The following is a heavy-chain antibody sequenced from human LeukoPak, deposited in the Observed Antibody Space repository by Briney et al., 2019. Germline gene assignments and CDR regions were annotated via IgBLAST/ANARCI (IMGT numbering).Heavy chain of an antibody. CDR1: GFSLSTSGVG. CDR3: AHRPPIPAANWFDP. CDR2: IYWDDDK. Sequence: SGPTLVKPTQTLTLTCTFSGFSLSTSGVGVGWIRQPPGKALEWPALIYWDDDKRYSPSLKSRLTITKDTSKNQVVLTMTNMDPVDTATYYCAHRPPIPAANWFDPWGQGTLVTVSS. V-gene: IGHV2-5*02. D-gene: IGHD2-2*01. J-gene: IGHJ5*02.